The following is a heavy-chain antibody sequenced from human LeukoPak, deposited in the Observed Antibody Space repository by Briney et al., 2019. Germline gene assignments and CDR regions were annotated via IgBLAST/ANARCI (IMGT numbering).Heavy chain of an antibody. CDR1: GGSISSSIYY. D-gene: IGHD6-19*01. J-gene: IGHJ4*02. Sequence: SETLSLTCTVSGGSISSSIYYWGWIRQPPGRGLEWIGTIYYSGSTYYSPSLKSRVTLSVDTSKNQFSLKLSSVTAADTAVYYCARIAVAGLYYFAYWGQGTLVTVSS. CDR2: IYYSGST. CDR3: ARIAVAGLYYFAY. V-gene: IGHV4-39*07.